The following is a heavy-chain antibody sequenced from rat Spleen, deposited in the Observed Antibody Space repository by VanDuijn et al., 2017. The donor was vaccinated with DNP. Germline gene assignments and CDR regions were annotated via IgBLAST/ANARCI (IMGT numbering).Heavy chain of an antibody. CDR3: TSNPHIRTAAPFDY. J-gene: IGHJ2*01. CDR1: GFTFSNYG. D-gene: IGHD3-8*01. Sequence: EVQLVESDGGLVQPGRSLKLSCTASGFTFSNYGIHWIRQAPTKGLEWVASISPTGDRSYYSDSVKGRFSISRDNAKSTLYLQVNSLRSEDTATYYCTSNPHIRTAAPFDYWGQGVMVTVSS. CDR2: ISPTGDRS. V-gene: IGHV5-19*01.